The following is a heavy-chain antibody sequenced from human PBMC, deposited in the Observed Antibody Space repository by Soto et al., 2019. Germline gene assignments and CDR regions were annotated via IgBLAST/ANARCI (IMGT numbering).Heavy chain of an antibody. Sequence: SETLSLTCTVSRGSIITYYWSWIRQPPGKGLECIGYIYYNGNTNYNPSLKSRVTISVDTSKNQFTLNLNSVTAADTAVYYCARHATRSYDYWGQGTLVTVSS. J-gene: IGHJ4*02. CDR2: IYYNGNT. CDR1: RGSIITYY. V-gene: IGHV4-59*08. CDR3: ARHATRSYDY.